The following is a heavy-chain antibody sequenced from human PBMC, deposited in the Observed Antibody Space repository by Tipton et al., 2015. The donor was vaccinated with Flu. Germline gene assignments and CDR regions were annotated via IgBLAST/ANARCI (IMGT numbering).Heavy chain of an antibody. CDR2: IIPIFGTA. D-gene: IGHD3-22*01. J-gene: IGHJ3*02. Sequence: QLVQSGAEVKKPGSSVKVSCKASGGTFSSYAISWVRQAPGQGLEWMGGIIPIFGTANYAQKFQGRVTITADESTSTAYMELSGLRSEDTAVYYCARDGHITVIVVDDAFVIWGQGTMVTVSS. CDR1: GGTFSSYA. CDR3: ARDGHITVIVVDDAFVI. V-gene: IGHV1-69*01.